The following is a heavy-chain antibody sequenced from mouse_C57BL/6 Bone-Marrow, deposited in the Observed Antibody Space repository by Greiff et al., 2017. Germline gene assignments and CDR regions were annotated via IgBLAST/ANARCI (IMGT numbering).Heavy chain of an antibody. CDR1: GYAFSSYW. Sequence: VQLQQSGAELVKPGASVKISCKASGYAFSSYWMNWVKQRPGTGLEWIGQIYPGDGDTNYNGKFKGKAKLREDKSSSPAYMPLSSLTSEDSAVYFCARERHYYYAMDYWGQGPSVTVSS. V-gene: IGHV1-80*01. J-gene: IGHJ4*01. CDR2: IYPGDGDT. CDR3: ARERHYYYAMDY. D-gene: IGHD3-2*01.